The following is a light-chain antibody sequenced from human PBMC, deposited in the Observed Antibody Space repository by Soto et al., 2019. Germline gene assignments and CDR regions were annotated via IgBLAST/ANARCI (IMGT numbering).Light chain of an antibody. CDR2: GAS. CDR1: QSVSNNF. J-gene: IGKJ2*01. V-gene: IGKV3-20*01. CDR3: QQYGGSPIYT. Sequence: EIVLTQSPDTLSLSPGERVTLSCRASQSVSNNFLAWYQQKPGQAPRLLIFGASNRATGIPDRFSGSGSGTDFTLTISRLEPEDFVLYYCQQYGGSPIYTFGQGTKLEIK.